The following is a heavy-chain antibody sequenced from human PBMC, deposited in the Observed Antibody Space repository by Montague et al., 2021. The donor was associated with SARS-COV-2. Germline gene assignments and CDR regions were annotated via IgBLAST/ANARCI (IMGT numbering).Heavy chain of an antibody. CDR3: AKGSLAGGRHPFDM. CDR2: IYSDGSHT. V-gene: IGHV3-23*03. J-gene: IGHJ3*02. Sequence: SLRLSCATSGFTFRNFAMNWVRQAPGKGLEWVSLIYSDGSHTFYADSVKGRFTILRDDFKNTVSLQMDSLRVEDTAAYYCAKGSLAGGRHPFDMRGQGTMVTVSS. CDR1: GFTFRNFA. D-gene: IGHD1-26*01.